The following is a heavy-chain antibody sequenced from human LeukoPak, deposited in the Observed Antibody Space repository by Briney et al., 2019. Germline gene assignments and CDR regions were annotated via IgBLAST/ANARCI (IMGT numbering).Heavy chain of an antibody. CDR1: GFTFSNYA. Sequence: GASLRLSCAASGFTFSNYAMSWVRQAPGKGLEWVSAITGSGGGTYYADSVKGRFTISRDNSKNTLYLQMNSLRAEDTAVYYCAKWGDYDVLTGYYDPDHWGQGTLVTVSS. J-gene: IGHJ5*02. CDR3: AKWGDYDVLTGYYDPDH. D-gene: IGHD3-9*01. V-gene: IGHV3-23*01. CDR2: ITGSGGGT.